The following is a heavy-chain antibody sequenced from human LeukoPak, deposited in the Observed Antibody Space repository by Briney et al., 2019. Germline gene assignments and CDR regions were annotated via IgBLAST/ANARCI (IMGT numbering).Heavy chain of an antibody. V-gene: IGHV4-61*02. CDR2: IYSSGGT. CDR3: ARDNHGIAAAGHY. CDR1: GGSTSSGSYY. D-gene: IGHD6-13*01. J-gene: IGHJ4*02. Sequence: SETLSLNCTVSGGSTSSGSYYRRWIRQPAGKGLEWIGRIYSSGGTNYNPSLKSRVTISLDMSKNQFSLKLTSVTAADTAVYYCARDNHGIAAAGHYWGQGTLVTVSS.